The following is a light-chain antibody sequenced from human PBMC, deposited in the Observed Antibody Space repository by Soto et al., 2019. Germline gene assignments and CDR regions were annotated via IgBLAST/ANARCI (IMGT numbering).Light chain of an antibody. CDR1: QGISSY. CDR2: AAS. CDR3: QKYNSGLIT. Sequence: AIRMTQSPSSFSASTGDRVTITCRASQGISSYLAWYQQKPGKAPKLLIYAASTLQSGVPSRFSGSGSGTDFTLTISCLQSEDVAIYYCQKYNSGLITFGQGTRLEIK. V-gene: IGKV1-8*01. J-gene: IGKJ5*01.